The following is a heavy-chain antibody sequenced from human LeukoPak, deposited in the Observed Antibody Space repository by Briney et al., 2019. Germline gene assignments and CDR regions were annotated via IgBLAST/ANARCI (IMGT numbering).Heavy chain of an antibody. CDR2: ISHDGTTK. V-gene: IGHV3-30-3*01. D-gene: IGHD3-3*01. CDR1: GFTFSSYA. Sequence: GRSLRLSCAASGFTFSSYAMHWVRQAPGKGLEWVAVISHDGTTKYNADSVEGRFTISRDNSRNTLYLQMNSLRPDDTAVYFCARGFLEWLLYGGADYWGQGTLVTVAS. CDR3: ARGFLEWLLYGGADY. J-gene: IGHJ4*02.